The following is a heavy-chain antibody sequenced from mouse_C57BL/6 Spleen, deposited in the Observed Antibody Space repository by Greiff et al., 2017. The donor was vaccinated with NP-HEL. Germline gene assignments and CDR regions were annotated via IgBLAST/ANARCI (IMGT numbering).Heavy chain of an antibody. J-gene: IGHJ3*01. V-gene: IGHV1-18*01. CDR3: ARGGSSGPLAY. D-gene: IGHD3-2*02. CDR2: INPNNGGT. Sequence: VQLQQSGPELVKPGASVKIPCKASGYTFTDYNMDWVKQSHGKSLEWIGDINPNNGGTIYNQKFKGKATLTVAKSSSTAYMELRSLTSEDTAVYYCARGGSSGPLAYWGQGTLVTVSA. CDR1: GYTFTDYN.